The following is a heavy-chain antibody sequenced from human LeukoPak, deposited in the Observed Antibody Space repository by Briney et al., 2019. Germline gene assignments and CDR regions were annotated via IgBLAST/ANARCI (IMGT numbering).Heavy chain of an antibody. CDR1: GGSISTNY. CDR3: ARDLGGVAVMDI. Sequence: SETLSLTCTVSGGSISTNYWSWIRQPPGKGLEWIGYVNYIGSTNYNPSLNSRVIISVDRSTNQFSLKLNSLTAADTAVYYCARDLGGVAVMDIWGQGTMVTVSS. V-gene: IGHV4-59*01. CDR2: VNYIGST. J-gene: IGHJ3*02. D-gene: IGHD6-19*01.